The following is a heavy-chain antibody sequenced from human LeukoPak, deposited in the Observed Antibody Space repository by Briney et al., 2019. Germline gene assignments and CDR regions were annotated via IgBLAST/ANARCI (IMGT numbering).Heavy chain of an antibody. CDR3: ARDRYGSGSYYNLGSPSPYYFDY. Sequence: GASVKVSCKASGGTFSSYAISWVRQAPGQGLEWMGGIIPILGIANYAQKFQGRVTITADKSTSTAYMELSSLRSEDTAVYYCARDRYGSGSYYNLGSPSPYYFDYWGQGTLVTVSS. CDR1: GGTFSSYA. V-gene: IGHV1-69*10. J-gene: IGHJ4*02. D-gene: IGHD3-10*01. CDR2: IIPILGIA.